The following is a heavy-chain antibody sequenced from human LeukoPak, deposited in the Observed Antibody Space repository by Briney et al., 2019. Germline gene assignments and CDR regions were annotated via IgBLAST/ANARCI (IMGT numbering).Heavy chain of an antibody. CDR1: GFTFSNYA. Sequence: GGSLRLSCAASGFTFSNYAMKWVRQAPGKGLEWVLGISGSGVSTYYADSVKGRFTISRENSRNTLYLQMNSLRVEDTAVYYCAKGLRGYYYYAMDVWGQGTTVTVSS. CDR2: ISGSGVST. CDR3: AKGLRGYYYYAMDV. V-gene: IGHV3-23*01. J-gene: IGHJ6*02.